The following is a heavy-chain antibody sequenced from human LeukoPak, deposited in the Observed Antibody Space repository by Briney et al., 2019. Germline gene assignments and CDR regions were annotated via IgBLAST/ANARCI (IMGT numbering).Heavy chain of an antibody. CDR1: GGSISSGGYY. Sequence: SETLSLTCTVSGGSISSGGYYWSWLRQHPGTGLEWIGYIYYSGSTYYNPSLKSRVTISVDTSKNQFSLKPSSVTAADTAVYYCATERTYYYDSSGYITLDYWGQGSLVTVSS. V-gene: IGHV4-31*03. J-gene: IGHJ4*02. CDR3: ATERTYYYDSSGYITLDY. CDR2: IYYSGST. D-gene: IGHD3-22*01.